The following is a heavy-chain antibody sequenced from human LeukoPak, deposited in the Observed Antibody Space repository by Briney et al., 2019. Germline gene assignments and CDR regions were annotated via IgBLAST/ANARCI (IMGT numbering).Heavy chain of an antibody. CDR1: GYTFTGYY. Sequence: ASVKVSCKASGYTFTGYYMHWVRQAPGQGLEWIGRINPNSGGTNYAQKFQGRVTMTRDTSICTAHMELSSLRAEDTAVYYCAKVHYDFWVWGQGTLVTVSS. D-gene: IGHD3-3*01. J-gene: IGHJ4*02. CDR2: INPNSGGT. V-gene: IGHV1-2*06. CDR3: AKVHYDFWV.